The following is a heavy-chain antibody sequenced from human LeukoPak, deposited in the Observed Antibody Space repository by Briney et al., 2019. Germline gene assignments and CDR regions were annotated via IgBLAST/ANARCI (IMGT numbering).Heavy chain of an antibody. CDR1: GDSVSSNTAG. J-gene: IGHJ6*03. Sequence: SQTLSLTCDISGDSVSSNTAGWNWIRQSPSRGLEWLGRTYYRSKWYNDHAVSVKSRITINPDTSKNQFSLQLNSVTPEDTAVYYCARDASYYYGSGSYLYYYYYYMDVWGKGTTVTVSS. CDR3: ARDASYYYGSGSYLYYYYYYMDV. V-gene: IGHV6-1*01. D-gene: IGHD3-10*01. CDR2: TYYRSKWYN.